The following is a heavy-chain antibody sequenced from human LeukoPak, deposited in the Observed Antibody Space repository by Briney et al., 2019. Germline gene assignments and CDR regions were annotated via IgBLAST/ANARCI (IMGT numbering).Heavy chain of an antibody. J-gene: IGHJ4*02. Sequence: PSETLSLTCTVSGGSISSGGYYWSWIRQHPGKGLEWIGYIYYSGSTYYNPSLKSRVTISVDTSKNQFSLKLSSVTAADTAVYYCARGRRPYYYGSGSPYFDYWGQGTLVTVSS. V-gene: IGHV4-31*03. D-gene: IGHD3-10*01. CDR3: ARGRRPYYYGSGSPYFDY. CDR1: GGSISSGGYY. CDR2: IYYSGST.